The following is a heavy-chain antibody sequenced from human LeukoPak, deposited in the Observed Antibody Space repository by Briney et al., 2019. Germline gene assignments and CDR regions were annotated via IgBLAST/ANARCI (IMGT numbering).Heavy chain of an antibody. Sequence: PGRSLRLSCAASGFIFSYYGMHWVRQAPGKGLEWVAVIWYDGSNRYYADSLKGRFTISRDNSKNTLYLQMNSLTADDTAVYYCARDPLGVLSYFDYWGQGTLVPVSS. V-gene: IGHV3-33*01. CDR1: GFIFSYYG. D-gene: IGHD3-16*01. J-gene: IGHJ4*02. CDR3: ARDPLGVLSYFDY. CDR2: IWYDGSNR.